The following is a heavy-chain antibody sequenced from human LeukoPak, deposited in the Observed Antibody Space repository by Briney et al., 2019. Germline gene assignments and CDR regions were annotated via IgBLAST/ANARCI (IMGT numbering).Heavy chain of an antibody. V-gene: IGHV3-23*01. Sequence: GGSLRLXCAASGFTFSSYAMSWVRQAPGKGLEWVSAISGSGGSTYYADSVKGRFTISRDNSKNTLYLQMNSLRAEDTAVYYCAKILVRGVSPFDYWGRGTLVTVSS. D-gene: IGHD3-10*01. CDR1: GFTFSSYA. CDR3: AKILVRGVSPFDY. J-gene: IGHJ4*02. CDR2: ISGSGGST.